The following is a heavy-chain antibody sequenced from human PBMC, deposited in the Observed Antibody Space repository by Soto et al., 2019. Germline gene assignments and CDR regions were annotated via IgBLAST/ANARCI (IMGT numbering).Heavy chain of an antibody. J-gene: IGHJ4*02. CDR1: GGTFSSYA. CDR2: IIPIFGTA. CDR3: AGGGKGAIYYYSRGYLGGY. Sequence: QVQLVQSGAEVKKPGSSVKVSCKASGGTFSSYAISWVRQAPGQGLEWMGGIIPIFGTANYAQKFQGRVTIPGDEPTSTAYRELSSLRSEDRAVYYCAGGGKGAIYYYSRGYLGGYWGQGTLVTVSS. D-gene: IGHD3-22*01. V-gene: IGHV1-69*01.